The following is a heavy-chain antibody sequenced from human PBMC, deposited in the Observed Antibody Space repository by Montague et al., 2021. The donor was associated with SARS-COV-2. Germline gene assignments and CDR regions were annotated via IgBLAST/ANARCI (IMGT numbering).Heavy chain of an antibody. Sequence: SETLSLTCAVYGGSFSGYYWSWIRQPPGKGLEWIGEINHSGSTXXXTSXXXRVTISVDTPKNQFSLKLSSVTAADTAVYYCARARQDVVVPALGIGAYYYYYYMDVWGKGTTVTVSS. D-gene: IGHD2-2*01. J-gene: IGHJ6*03. CDR2: INHSGST. CDR3: ARARQDVVVPALGIGAYYYYYYMDV. V-gene: IGHV4-34*01. CDR1: GGSFSGYY.